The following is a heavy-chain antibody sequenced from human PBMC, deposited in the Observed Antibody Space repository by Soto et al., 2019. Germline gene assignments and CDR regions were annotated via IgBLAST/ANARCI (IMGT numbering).Heavy chain of an antibody. CDR2: IYYSGST. J-gene: IGHJ4*02. Sequence: SETLSLTCTVSGGSISSYYWSWIRQPPGKGLEWIGYIYYSGSTNYNPSLKSRVTISVDTSKNQFSLKLSSVTAADTAVYYCARGRYGDHLTDYWGQGTLVTVSS. CDR1: GGSISSYY. V-gene: IGHV4-59*01. D-gene: IGHD4-17*01. CDR3: ARGRYGDHLTDY.